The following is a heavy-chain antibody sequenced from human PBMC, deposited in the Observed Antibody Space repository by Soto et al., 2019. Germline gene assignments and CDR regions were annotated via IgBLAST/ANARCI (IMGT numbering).Heavy chain of an antibody. CDR3: AREPDTVVTPDPFGYYYGMDV. D-gene: IGHD2-21*02. V-gene: IGHV3-48*03. CDR1: GFTFSSYE. CDR2: ISSSGSTI. J-gene: IGHJ6*02. Sequence: PGGSLRLSCAASGFTFSSYEMNWVRQAPGKGLEWVSYISSSGSTIYYADSVKGRFTISRDNAKNSLYLQMNSLRAEDTAVYYCAREPDTVVTPDPFGYYYGMDVWGQGTTVTVSS.